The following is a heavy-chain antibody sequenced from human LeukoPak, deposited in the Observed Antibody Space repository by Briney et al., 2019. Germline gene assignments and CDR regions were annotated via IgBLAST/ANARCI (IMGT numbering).Heavy chain of an antibody. V-gene: IGHV3-64D*06. CDR3: VKRLHSGYYFDY. Sequence: GGSLRLSCSASGFTFSSCAMHWVRQAPGKGLEYVSGISSNGGSTYYADSVKGRFTISRDDSRNTLYLQMSSLRAEDTAVYYCVKRLHSGYYFDYWGQGTLVTVSS. D-gene: IGHD5-12*01. J-gene: IGHJ4*02. CDR1: GFTFSSCA. CDR2: ISSNGGST.